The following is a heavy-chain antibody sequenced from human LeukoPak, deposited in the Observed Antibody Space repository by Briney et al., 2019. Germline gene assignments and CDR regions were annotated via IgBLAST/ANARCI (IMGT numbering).Heavy chain of an antibody. J-gene: IGHJ5*02. CDR1: GYTFTGYY. D-gene: IGHD3-22*01. CDR2: INPNSGGT. Sequence: ASVKVSCKASGYTFTGYYMHWVRQAPGQGLEWMGWINPNSGGTNYAQKFQGRVTMTRDTSISTAYMELSRLRSDDTAVYYCARAGINYDSSGYRPIAQAISQTQSNNWFDPWGQGTLVTVSS. V-gene: IGHV1-2*02. CDR3: ARAGINYDSSGYRPIAQAISQTQSNNWFDP.